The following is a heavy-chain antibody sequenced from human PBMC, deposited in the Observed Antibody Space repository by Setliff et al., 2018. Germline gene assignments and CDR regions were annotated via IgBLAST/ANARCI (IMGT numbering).Heavy chain of an antibody. CDR3: RFWSYVYKNDY. CDR1: GGPFSDYY. V-gene: IGHV4-34*01. CDR2: INPSGTT. J-gene: IGHJ4*02. D-gene: IGHD3-16*01. Sequence: SETLSLTCTFYGGPFSDYYWGWVRQTPGKGLEWIAEINPSGTTNYIPSLKSRLTISVDTSKRQFSLKLISVTAANTAVYYCRFWSYVYKNDYWAQGTLVTVSS.